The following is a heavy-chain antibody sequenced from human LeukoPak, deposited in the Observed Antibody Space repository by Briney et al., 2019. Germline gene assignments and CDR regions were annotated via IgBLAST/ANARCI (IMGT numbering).Heavy chain of an antibody. Sequence: GGSLRLSCAASGFTFSSYSMNWVRQAPGKGLEWVSYISSSSNTIYYADSVKGRFTISRDNAKNSLYLQMNSLRAEDTAVYYCARDSGYYDILTGYHEQYYFDYWGQGTLVTVSS. CDR3: ARDSGYYDILTGYHEQYYFDY. V-gene: IGHV3-48*04. D-gene: IGHD3-9*01. CDR2: ISSSSNTI. CDR1: GFTFSSYS. J-gene: IGHJ4*02.